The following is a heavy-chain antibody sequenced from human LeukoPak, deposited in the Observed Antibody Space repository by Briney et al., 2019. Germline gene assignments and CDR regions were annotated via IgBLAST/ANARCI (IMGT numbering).Heavy chain of an antibody. Sequence: GGSLRLSCAASGFTVSSNYMSWVRQAPGKGLEWVSVIYSGGSTYYADSVKGRFTISRDNSKNTLYPQMNSLRAEDTAVYYCARDRRFGELLPRGFDPWGQGTLVTVSS. V-gene: IGHV3-53*01. CDR3: ARDRRFGELLPRGFDP. CDR2: IYSGGST. J-gene: IGHJ5*02. CDR1: GFTVSSNY. D-gene: IGHD3-10*01.